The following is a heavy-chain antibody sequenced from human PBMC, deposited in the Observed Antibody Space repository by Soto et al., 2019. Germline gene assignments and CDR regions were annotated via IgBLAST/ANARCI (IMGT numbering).Heavy chain of an antibody. CDR3: ARQIYDSDTGPNFQYYFDS. V-gene: IGHV5-10-1*01. CDR1: GYSFAGYW. J-gene: IGHJ4*02. CDR2: IDPSDSQT. D-gene: IGHD3-22*01. Sequence: PGESLKISCKGSGYSFAGYWITWVRQKPGKGLEWMGRIDPSDSQTYYSPSFRGHVTISVTKSITTVFLQWSSLRASDTATYYCARQIYDSDTGPNFQYYFDSWGQETPVTVSS.